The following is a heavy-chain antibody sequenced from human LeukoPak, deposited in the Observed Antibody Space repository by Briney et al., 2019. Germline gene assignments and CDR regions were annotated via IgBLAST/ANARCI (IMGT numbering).Heavy chain of an antibody. J-gene: IGHJ4*02. Sequence: GGSLRLSCAASGFTLSTHWMTWVRQAPGKGLEWVANIKQDGSEKYYVDSVKGRFTISRDNARNSLSLQMNSLRAEDTAVYYCASDEYWGQGTLVTVSS. CDR3: ASDEY. CDR2: IKQDGSEK. V-gene: IGHV3-7*03. CDR1: GFTLSTHW.